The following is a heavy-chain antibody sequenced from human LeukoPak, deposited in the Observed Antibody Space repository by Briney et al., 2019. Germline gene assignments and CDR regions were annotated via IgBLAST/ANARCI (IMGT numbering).Heavy chain of an antibody. D-gene: IGHD6-13*01. CDR2: INSDGSST. V-gene: IGHV3-74*01. CDR3: AGLSIAAPAGY. CDR1: GFTFSSHW. Sequence: PGGSLRLSCAASGFTFSSHWMHWVRQPPGKGLVWVSRINSDGSSTSYADSVKGRFTISRDNAKNTLYLQMNSLRAEDTAVYYCAGLSIAAPAGYWGQGTLVTVSS. J-gene: IGHJ4*02.